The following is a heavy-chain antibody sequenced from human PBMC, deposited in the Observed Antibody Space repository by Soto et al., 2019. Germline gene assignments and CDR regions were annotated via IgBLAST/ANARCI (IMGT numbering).Heavy chain of an antibody. CDR1: GYTFTNYA. CDR3: ARDQALSLTYCGDDCENDW. CDR2: INTGNGNT. D-gene: IGHD2-21*02. V-gene: IGHV1-3*04. Sequence: GASVKVSCKASGYTFTNYAMHWVRQAPGQRLEWMGWINTGNGNTKYSQKLQGRVTITRDTSANTPYMELSSLRSEDSAVYYCARDQALSLTYCGDDCENDW. J-gene: IGHJ2*01.